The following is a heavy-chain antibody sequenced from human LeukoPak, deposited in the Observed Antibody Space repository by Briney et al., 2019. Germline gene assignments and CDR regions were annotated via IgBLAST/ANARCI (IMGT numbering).Heavy chain of an antibody. CDR3: AKDLINQWLDPYFDY. D-gene: IGHD6-19*01. CDR2: ISGSGGRT. CDR1: GFTFSSYA. Sequence: GGSLRLSCAASGFTFSSYAMSWVRQAPGKGLEWVSVISGSGGRTYYADSVKGRFTISRDNSKNTLYLQMNSLRAEDTAVYYCAKDLINQWLDPYFDYWGQGTLVTVSS. V-gene: IGHV3-23*01. J-gene: IGHJ4*02.